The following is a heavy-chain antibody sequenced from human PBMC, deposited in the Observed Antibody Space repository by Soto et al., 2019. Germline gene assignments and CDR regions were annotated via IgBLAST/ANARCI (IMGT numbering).Heavy chain of an antibody. CDR3: AKDGSRGYSYGLFDY. V-gene: IGHV3-30*18. CDR1: GFTFSSYG. CDR2: ISYDGSNK. Sequence: QVPLVESGGGVVQPGRSLRLSCAASGFTFSSYGMHWVRQAPGKGLEWVAVISYDGSNKYYADSVKGRFTISRDNSKNTLYLQMNSLRAEDTAVYYCAKDGSRGYSYGLFDYWGQGTLVTVSS. D-gene: IGHD5-18*01. J-gene: IGHJ4*02.